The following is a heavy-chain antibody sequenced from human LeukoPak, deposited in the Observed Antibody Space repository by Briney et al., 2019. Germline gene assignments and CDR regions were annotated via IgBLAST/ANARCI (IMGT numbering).Heavy chain of an antibody. D-gene: IGHD3-22*01. V-gene: IGHV3-23*01. CDR3: AKHPSGYYYDLFDY. J-gene: IGHJ4*02. Sequence: GGTLRLSCAASGFTFSNHGMSWVRQAPGKGLEWVAAISGSVASTYYADSVKGRLTISRDNSKNTLYLQMNSLRAEDTAVYYCAKHPSGYYYDLFDYWGQGTLVTVSS. CDR1: GFTFSNHG. CDR2: ISGSVAST.